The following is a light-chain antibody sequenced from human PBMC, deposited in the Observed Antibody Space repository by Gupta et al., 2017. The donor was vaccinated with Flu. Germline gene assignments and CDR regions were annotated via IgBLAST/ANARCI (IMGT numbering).Light chain of an antibody. CDR2: DAS. J-gene: IGKJ5*01. V-gene: IGKV3-15*01. Sequence: EIVMTQSPATLSVSPGEGATLSCRASQSVGVDLAWYQQKPGQVPRPLIYDASFRANGVPARFSAGGSGTEFTITISSLQPEDFAVYYCQQFHNWPLTFGQGTRLDIK. CDR1: QSVGVD. CDR3: QQFHNWPLT.